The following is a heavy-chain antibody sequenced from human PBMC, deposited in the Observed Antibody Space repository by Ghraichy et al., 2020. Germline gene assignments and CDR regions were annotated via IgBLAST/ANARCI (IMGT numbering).Heavy chain of an antibody. Sequence: SETLSLTCTVSGGSISSGSYYWSWIRQPAGKGLEWIGRIYTSGSTNYNPSLKSRVTISVDTSKNQFSLKLSSVTAADTAVYYCARDRRGYYYGMDVWGQGTTVTVSS. CDR2: IYTSGST. V-gene: IGHV4-61*02. CDR3: ARDRRGYYYGMDV. J-gene: IGHJ6*02. CDR1: GGSISSGSYY.